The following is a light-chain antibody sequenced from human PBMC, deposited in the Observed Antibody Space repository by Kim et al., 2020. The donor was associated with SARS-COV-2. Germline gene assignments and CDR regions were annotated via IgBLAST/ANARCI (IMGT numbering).Light chain of an antibody. V-gene: IGLV2-8*01. J-gene: IGLJ1*01. CDR3: SSYAGSNILYV. CDR1: SSDIGASDY. CDR2: EVS. Sequence: QSVTISCTGTSSDIGASDYVSWYQQHPGKAPKVIIYEVSQRPSGVPDRFSGSKSGNTASLTVSGLQAEDEADYYCSSYAGSNILYVFGTGTKVTVL.